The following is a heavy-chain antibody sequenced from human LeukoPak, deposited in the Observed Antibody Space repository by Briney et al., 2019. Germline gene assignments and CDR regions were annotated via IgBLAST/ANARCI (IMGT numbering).Heavy chain of an antibody. V-gene: IGHV1-2*02. CDR2: INPKSGAT. J-gene: IGHJ4*02. D-gene: IGHD1-7*01. CDR1: GYTFIDYY. Sequence: ASVKVSCKTSGYTFIDYYVHWFRQAPGHGLEWMGWINPKSGATNYAQKFQGGVTVSRDTSINTVYMDLTRLTSDDTGVYYCARFDKNYWETFDYWGQGTLVTVSS. CDR3: ARFDKNYWETFDY.